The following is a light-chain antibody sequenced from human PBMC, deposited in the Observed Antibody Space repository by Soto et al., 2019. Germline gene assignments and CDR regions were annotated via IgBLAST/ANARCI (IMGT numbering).Light chain of an antibody. J-gene: IGKJ4*01. CDR3: QPYNNWPLT. CDR2: ATS. CDR1: QSVVSSY. V-gene: IGKV3-20*01. Sequence: ETVLTQSPGTLSLSPGERASLSCRASQSVVSSYLAWYQHKPGQAPRLLIYATSNRATGIPDRFTGSGSGTDFTLTISRLEPEDFAIYYCQPYNNWPLTFGGGTKV.